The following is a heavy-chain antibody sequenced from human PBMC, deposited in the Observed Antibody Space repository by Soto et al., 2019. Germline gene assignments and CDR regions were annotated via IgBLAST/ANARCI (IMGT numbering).Heavy chain of an antibody. D-gene: IGHD3-16*02. CDR3: AALDGYNSPGIIGY. CDR2: IVVGSGNT. CDR1: GFTFTSSA. Sequence: ASVKVSCKASGFTFTSSAMQWVRQARGQRLEWIGWIVVGSGNTNYAQKFQERVTITRDMSTSTAYMELSSLRSEDTAVYYCAALDGYNSPGIIGYWGQGTLVTVSS. J-gene: IGHJ4*02. V-gene: IGHV1-58*02.